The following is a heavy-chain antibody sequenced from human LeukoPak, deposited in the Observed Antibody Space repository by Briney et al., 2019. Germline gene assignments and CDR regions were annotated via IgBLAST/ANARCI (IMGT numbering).Heavy chain of an antibody. V-gene: IGHV4-59*11. J-gene: IGHJ6*03. D-gene: IGHD2-2*02. CDR2: IYYSGST. CDR1: GGSISSHY. Sequence: SETLSLTCTVSGGSISSHYWSWIRQPPGEGLEWIGYIYYSGSTNYNPSLKSRVTISVDTSKNQFSLKLSSVTAADTAVYYCARGVVVPAAIAAGYYYYMDVWGKGTTVTVSS. CDR3: ARGVVVPAAIAAGYYYYMDV.